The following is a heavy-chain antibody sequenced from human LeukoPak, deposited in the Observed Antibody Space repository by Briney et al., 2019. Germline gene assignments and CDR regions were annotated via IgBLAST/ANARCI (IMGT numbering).Heavy chain of an antibody. CDR1: GFIFSSFG. Sequence: PGGSLRLSCAASGFIFSSFGMHWVRQAPGKGLEWVAFIRFDGSNKYYGDSVKGRFTISRDNSKNTLYLQINSPRADDTAVYYCAKDRGDYTDWFDPWGQGTLVTVSS. J-gene: IGHJ5*02. CDR2: IRFDGSNK. D-gene: IGHD4-17*01. V-gene: IGHV3-30*02. CDR3: AKDRGDYTDWFDP.